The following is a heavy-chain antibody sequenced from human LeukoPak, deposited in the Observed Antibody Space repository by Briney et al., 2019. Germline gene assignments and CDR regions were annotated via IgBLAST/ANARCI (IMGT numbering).Heavy chain of an antibody. CDR3: ARGGCRSSSPQGRYFDY. CDR1: GFTFSSYG. V-gene: IGHV3-33*01. CDR2: IWYDGSNK. Sequence: GGSLRLSCAASGFTFSSYGMHWVRQAPGKGLEWVAVIWYDGSNKYYADSVKGRFTISRDNSKNTLYLQMNSLRAEDTAVYYCARGGCRSSSPQGRYFDYWGQGTLVTVSS. D-gene: IGHD6-13*01. J-gene: IGHJ4*02.